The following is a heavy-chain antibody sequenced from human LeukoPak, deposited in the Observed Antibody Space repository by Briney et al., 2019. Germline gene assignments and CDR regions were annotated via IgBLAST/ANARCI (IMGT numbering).Heavy chain of an antibody. J-gene: IGHJ3*02. D-gene: IGHD3-22*01. CDR1: GFTVSSNY. V-gene: IGHV3-66*02. Sequence: PGGSLRLSCAASGFTVSSNYMSWVHQAPGKGLEWVSVIYSGGSTYYADSVKGRFTISRDNSKNTLYLQMNSLRAEDTAVYYCAREGTPYYDSSGYYPGAFDIWGQGTMVTVSS. CDR3: AREGTPYYDSSGYYPGAFDI. CDR2: IYSGGST.